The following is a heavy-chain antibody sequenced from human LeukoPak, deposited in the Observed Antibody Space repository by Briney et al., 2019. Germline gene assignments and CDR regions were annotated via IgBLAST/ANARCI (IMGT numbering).Heavy chain of an antibody. D-gene: IGHD1-26*01. CDR1: GGSFSGYY. J-gene: IGHJ4*02. V-gene: IGHV4-34*01. CDR3: ARVDGRGIDY. Sequence: PSETLSLTCAVYGGSFSGYYWSWIHQPPGKGLEWIGEINHSGSTNYNPSLKSRVTISVDTSKNQFSLKLSSVTAADTAVYYCARVDGRGIDYWGQGTLVTVSS. CDR2: INHSGST.